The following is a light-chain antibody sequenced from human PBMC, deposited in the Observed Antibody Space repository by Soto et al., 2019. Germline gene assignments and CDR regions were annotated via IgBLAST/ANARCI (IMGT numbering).Light chain of an antibody. Sequence: DIQMTQSPSSLSASVGDRVTITCRASQTISTYLNWYQQNPGKAPKLLIYAGSTLQSGVPSRFSGSGSGTDFTLTISSLQPEDFATYYCQQSHGIPYTFGQGTKLEIK. J-gene: IGKJ2*01. CDR3: QQSHGIPYT. CDR2: AGS. V-gene: IGKV1-39*01. CDR1: QTISTY.